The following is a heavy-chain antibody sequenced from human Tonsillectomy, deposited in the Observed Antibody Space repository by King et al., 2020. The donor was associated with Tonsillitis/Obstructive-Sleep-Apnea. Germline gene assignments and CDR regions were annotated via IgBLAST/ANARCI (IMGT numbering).Heavy chain of an antibody. V-gene: IGHV4-61*01. CDR2: VYYSGST. CDR1: GGSVSRGTAY. D-gene: IGHD3-22*01. J-gene: IGHJ4*02. Sequence: VQLQESGPGLVKPSETLSLTCAVSGGSVSRGTAYWTWIRQSPGKGLEWIGYVYYSGSTKYNPSLKSRVSISIDTSKNQFSLTLTSVTAADTAVYYCAHDRRGGDFDNYDSSVRYLDFWGQGTLVTVSS. CDR3: AHDRRGGDFDNYDSSVRYLDF.